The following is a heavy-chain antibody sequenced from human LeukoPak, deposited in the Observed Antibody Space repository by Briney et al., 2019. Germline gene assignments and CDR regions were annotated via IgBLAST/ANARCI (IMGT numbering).Heavy chain of an antibody. CDR2: IRSKANSYAT. Sequence: GGSLRLSCAASGLTFSGSAMHWVRQASGKGLEWVGRIRSKANSYATAYAASVKGRFTISRDDSKNTAYLQMNSLKTEDTAVYYWNSFFYDSSGYALDYWGQGTLVTVSS. D-gene: IGHD3-22*01. CDR1: GLTFSGSA. V-gene: IGHV3-73*01. J-gene: IGHJ4*02. CDR3: NSFFYDSSGYALDY.